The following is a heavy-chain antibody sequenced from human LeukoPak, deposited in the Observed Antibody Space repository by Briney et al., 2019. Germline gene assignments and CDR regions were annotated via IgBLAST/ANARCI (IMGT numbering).Heavy chain of an antibody. CDR1: GGSISSGGYY. CDR3: ARDLYSGYEGWFDP. CDR2: IYYSGST. J-gene: IGHJ5*02. D-gene: IGHD5-12*01. V-gene: IGHV4-31*03. Sequence: SETLSLTCTVSGGSISSGGYYWSWIRQHPGKGLEWIGYIYYSGSTYYNPSLKSRVTISVDTSKNQFSLKLSSVTAADTAVYYCARDLYSGYEGWFDPWGQGTLVTVSS.